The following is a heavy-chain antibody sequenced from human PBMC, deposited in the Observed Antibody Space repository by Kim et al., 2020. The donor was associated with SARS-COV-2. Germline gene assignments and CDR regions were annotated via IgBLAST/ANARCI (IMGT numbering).Heavy chain of an antibody. J-gene: IGHJ4*02. Sequence: VKGRFTISRDNAKNSLYLQMNSLRAEDTALYYCAKDIGWRGSYYVSFDYWGQGTLVTVSS. V-gene: IGHV3-9*01. CDR3: AKDIGWRGSYYVSFDY. D-gene: IGHD1-26*01.